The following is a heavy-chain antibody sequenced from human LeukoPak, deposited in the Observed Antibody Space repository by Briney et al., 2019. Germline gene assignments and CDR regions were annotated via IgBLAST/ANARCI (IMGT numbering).Heavy chain of an antibody. D-gene: IGHD3-22*01. CDR1: GDSISSSSYY. CDR2: IYYSGST. CDR3: ARSYYDSSGYQNNWFDP. Sequence: RSEPVSLPCTVSGDSISSSSYYWGWIRQPPGKGLEWIGSIYYSGSTYYNPSLKSRVTISVDTSKNQFSLKLSSVTAADTAVYYCARSYYDSSGYQNNWFDPWGKGTLVTVSS. J-gene: IGHJ5*02. V-gene: IGHV4-39*01.